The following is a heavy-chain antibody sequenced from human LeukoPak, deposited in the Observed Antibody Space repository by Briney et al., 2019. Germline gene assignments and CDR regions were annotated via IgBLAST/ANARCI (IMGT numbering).Heavy chain of an antibody. V-gene: IGHV5-51*01. CDR2: IYPGDSDT. J-gene: IGHJ4*02. D-gene: IGHD4-17*01. CDR1: GYSFTSYW. CDR3: ARLSLGDYGDYAYNY. Sequence: GESLKISCKGSGYSFTSYWIGWVRQMAGKGLEWMGIIYPGDSDTRYSPSFQGQVTISADKSISTAYLQWSSLKASDTAMYYCARLSLGDYGDYAYNYWGQGTLVTVSS.